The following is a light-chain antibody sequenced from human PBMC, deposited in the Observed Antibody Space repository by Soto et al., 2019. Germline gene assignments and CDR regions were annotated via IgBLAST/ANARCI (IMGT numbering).Light chain of an antibody. CDR3: QQRSNWPPLT. Sequence: EIVLTQSPGTLSLSPGERATLSCRASRSVPNDYVSWYQQKPGQPPRLLVYGASNRATGIPARFSGSGSGTDFTLTISSLEPEDFAVYYCQQRSNWPPLTFGGGTKVDIK. V-gene: IGKV3-11*01. CDR2: GAS. J-gene: IGKJ4*01. CDR1: RSVPNDY.